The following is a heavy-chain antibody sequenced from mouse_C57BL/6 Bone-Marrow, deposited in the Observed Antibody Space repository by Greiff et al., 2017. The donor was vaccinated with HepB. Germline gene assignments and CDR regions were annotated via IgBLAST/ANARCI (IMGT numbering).Heavy chain of an antibody. CDR3: ARVRLRPWYFDV. D-gene: IGHD2-4*01. J-gene: IGHJ1*03. Sequence: VKLMESGPELVKPGASVKISCKASGYSFTSYYIHWVKQRPGQGLEWIGWIYPGSGNTKYTEKFKGKATLTADTSSSTAYMQLSSLTSEDSAVYYCARVRLRPWYFDVWGTGTTVTVSS. CDR2: IYPGSGNT. V-gene: IGHV1-66*01. CDR1: GYSFTSYY.